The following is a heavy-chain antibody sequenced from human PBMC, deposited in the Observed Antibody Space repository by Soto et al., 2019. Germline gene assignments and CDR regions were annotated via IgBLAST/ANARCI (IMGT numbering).Heavy chain of an antibody. CDR3: VRVAAAASSDYYYAMDV. J-gene: IGHJ6*02. CDR1: GESVSSNSAA. Sequence: SQTLSLTCAISGESVSSNSAAWNWIRQSPSRGLEWLGRTYYRSKWYNDYAVSVKSRITINPDTSKNQFSLQLNSVTPEDTAVYYCVRVAAAASSDYYYAMDVWGPGTTVTVSS. V-gene: IGHV6-1*01. D-gene: IGHD6-13*01. CDR2: TYYRSKWYN.